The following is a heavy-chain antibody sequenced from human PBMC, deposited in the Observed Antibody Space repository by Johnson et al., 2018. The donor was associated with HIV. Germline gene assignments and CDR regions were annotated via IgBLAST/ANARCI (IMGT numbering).Heavy chain of an antibody. CDR1: GFTFSDHA. CDR2: MSGSGAVT. CDR3: ARDLWSRPGADALEM. D-gene: IGHD1-1*01. J-gene: IGHJ3*02. Sequence: VQLVESGGGLVQPGGSLRLSCAGSGFTFSDHAMGWVRQAPGKGLEWVSSMSGSGAVTYYADSVKGRFTISRDNSKNRLFLQMNSLRAEDTAVYYCARDLWSRPGADALEMWGQGTMVTVSS. V-gene: IGHV3-23*04.